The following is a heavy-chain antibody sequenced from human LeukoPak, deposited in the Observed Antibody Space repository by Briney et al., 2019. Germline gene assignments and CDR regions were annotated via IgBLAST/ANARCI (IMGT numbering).Heavy chain of an antibody. CDR2: ISSSSSYI. J-gene: IGHJ6*02. V-gene: IGHV3-21*01. CDR3: ARDGYSGYDSGGPVDGMDV. Sequence: PGGSLRLSCAASGFTFSSYSMNWVRQAPGKGLEWVSSISSSSSYIYYADSVKGRFTISRDNAKNSLYLQMNSLRAEDTAVYYCARDGYSGYDSGGPVDGMDVWGQGTTVTVSS. D-gene: IGHD5-12*01. CDR1: GFTFSSYS.